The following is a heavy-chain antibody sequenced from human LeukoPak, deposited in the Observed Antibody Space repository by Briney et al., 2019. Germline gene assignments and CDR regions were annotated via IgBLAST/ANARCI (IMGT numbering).Heavy chain of an antibody. CDR2: IYSGGST. CDR3: AREIAAAAQGD. CDR1: GFTVSSNY. D-gene: IGHD6-13*01. Sequence: GGSLRLSCAASGFTVSSNYMSWVRQAPGKGLEWVSVIYSGGSTYYADSVKGRFTISRDNSKNTLYLQMNSLRAEDTAVYYCAREIAAAAQGDWGQGTLVTVSS. J-gene: IGHJ4*02. V-gene: IGHV3-53*01.